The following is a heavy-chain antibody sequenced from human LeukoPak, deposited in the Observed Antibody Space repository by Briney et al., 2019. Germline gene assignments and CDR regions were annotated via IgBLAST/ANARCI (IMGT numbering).Heavy chain of an antibody. D-gene: IGHD2-21*02. CDR1: GYNLTQLS. CDR2: FDPEDGEA. J-gene: IGHJ4*02. Sequence: GASLTVSCKISGYNLTQLSMHWVRQTPRQGLEWLGSFDPEDGEAIYAQKFQGRVTMTEDTSTDTAYMELSGLRSEDAAVCYCATSHCGTDCPFDYWGQGSLVSVSS. CDR3: ATSHCGTDCPFDY. V-gene: IGHV1-24*01.